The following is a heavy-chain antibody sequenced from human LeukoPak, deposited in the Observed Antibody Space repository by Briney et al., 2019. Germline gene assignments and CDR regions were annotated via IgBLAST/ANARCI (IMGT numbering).Heavy chain of an antibody. Sequence: PSETLSLTCAVYGGSFSGYYWSWIRQPPGKGLQWIAEIDHSGRTNYNPSLKSRVTISVDTSKNQFSLKVNSVTAADTAVYYCARHGGPFTKYPYYYMDVWDKGTTVTVSS. J-gene: IGHJ6*03. CDR1: GGSFSGYY. CDR2: IDHSGRT. V-gene: IGHV4-34*01. D-gene: IGHD2-2*01. CDR3: ARHGGPFTKYPYYYMDV.